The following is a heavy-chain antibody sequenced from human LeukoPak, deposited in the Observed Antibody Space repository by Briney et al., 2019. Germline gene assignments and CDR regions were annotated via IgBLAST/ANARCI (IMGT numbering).Heavy chain of an antibody. CDR3: ARRIHSRDSFSWGFDI. CDR1: GYSFTSYW. J-gene: IGHJ3*02. CDR2: IYPGDSDT. Sequence: GESLKISCKGSGYSFTSYWIGWVRQMPGKGLEWMGIIYPGDSDTRYSPSFRGQVTISAHKSISTAYLQWSSLKASDTAMYYCARRIHSRDSFSWGFDIWGQGTMVTVSS. V-gene: IGHV5-51*01. D-gene: IGHD3-22*01.